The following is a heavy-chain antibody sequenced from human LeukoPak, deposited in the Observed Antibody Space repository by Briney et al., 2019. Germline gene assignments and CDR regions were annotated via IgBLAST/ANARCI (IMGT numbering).Heavy chain of an antibody. D-gene: IGHD1-1*01. CDR1: RFTFSSYA. J-gene: IGHJ4*02. V-gene: IGHV3-23*01. CDR2: ISGSGGST. Sequence: GGSLRLSCAASRFTFSSYAMSWVRQAPGKGLEWVSAISGSGGSTYYADSVKGRFTISRDNSKNTLYLQMNSLRAEDTAVYYCAKARYNWNDVADYWGQGTLVTVSS. CDR3: AKARYNWNDVADY.